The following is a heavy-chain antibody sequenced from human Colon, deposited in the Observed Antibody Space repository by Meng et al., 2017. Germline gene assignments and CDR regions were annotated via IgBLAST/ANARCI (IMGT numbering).Heavy chain of an antibody. CDR3: ANGYSPDY. CDR1: GFIFSDYY. J-gene: IGHJ4*02. CDR2: ISSAGDTT. Sequence: QLHLVGSGGGVVRPGGSLTISCSVSGFIFSDYYMTWIRQAPGKGLQWIAYISSAGDTTYYADFLKGRFTISRDNSKNTLYLQMNSLRAEDTAVYYCANGYSPDYWGQGTLVTVSS. D-gene: IGHD5-18*01. V-gene: IGHV3-11*01.